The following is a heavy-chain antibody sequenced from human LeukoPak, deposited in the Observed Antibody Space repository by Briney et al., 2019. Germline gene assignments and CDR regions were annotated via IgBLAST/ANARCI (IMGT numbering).Heavy chain of an antibody. CDR1: GFIFSNSG. CDR2: IRTDGNPK. J-gene: IGHJ6*02. V-gene: IGHV3-30*02. D-gene: IGHD3-22*01. Sequence: GGSLRLSCAASGFIFSNSGMHWVRQAPGQGLEWVAFIRTDGNPKYYADSVRGRFTISRDNFKKTCYLQMDSLRVEDTAVYYCARETSSEIIGGMDVRGQGTTVTVTS. CDR3: ARETSSEIIGGMDV.